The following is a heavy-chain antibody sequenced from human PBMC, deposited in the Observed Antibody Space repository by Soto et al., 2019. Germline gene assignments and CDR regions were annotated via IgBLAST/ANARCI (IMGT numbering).Heavy chain of an antibody. J-gene: IGHJ4*02. V-gene: IGHV4-31*03. CDR3: ARWGGSGSSTFDY. D-gene: IGHD3-10*01. CDR2: IYYSGST. Sequence: SETLSLTCTVSGGSISSGGYYWSWIRQHPGKGLEWIGYIYYSGSTYYNPSLKSRVTISVDTSKNQFSLKLSSVTAADTAVYYCARWGGSGSSTFDYWRQGTLVTVSS. CDR1: GGSISSGGYY.